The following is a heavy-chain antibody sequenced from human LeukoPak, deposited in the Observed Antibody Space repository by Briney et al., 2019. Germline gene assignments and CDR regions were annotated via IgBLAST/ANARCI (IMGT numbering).Heavy chain of an antibody. Sequence: ASVKVSCKASGYTFTGYYMHWVRQAPGQGLEWMGRINPNSGGTNYAQKFQGRVTMTRDTSISTAYMELSRLRSDDTAVYYCARDLWVYYDSSGYYSIDYWGQGTLVTVSS. V-gene: IGHV1-2*06. J-gene: IGHJ4*02. CDR3: ARDLWVYYDSSGYYSIDY. CDR1: GYTFTGYY. D-gene: IGHD3-22*01. CDR2: INPNSGGT.